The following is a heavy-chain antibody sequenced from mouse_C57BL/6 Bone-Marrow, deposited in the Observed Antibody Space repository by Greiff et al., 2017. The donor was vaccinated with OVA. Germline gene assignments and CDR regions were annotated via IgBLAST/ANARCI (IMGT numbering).Heavy chain of an antibody. J-gene: IGHJ2*01. V-gene: IGHV5-16*01. Sequence: EVQLVESEGGLVQPGSSMKLSCTASGFTFSDYYMAWVRQVPEKGLEWVANFNYDGSSTSYLDSLKSRFIISRDNAKNILYLQMSSLKSEDTATYYCARAITTVVAFDYWGQGTTLTVSS. CDR2: FNYDGSST. CDR3: ARAITTVVAFDY. D-gene: IGHD1-1*01. CDR1: GFTFSDYY.